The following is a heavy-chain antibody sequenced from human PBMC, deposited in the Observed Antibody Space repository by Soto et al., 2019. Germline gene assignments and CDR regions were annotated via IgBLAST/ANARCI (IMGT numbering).Heavy chain of an antibody. CDR2: ISGSGGST. CDR3: AKDRGFYDAFDI. J-gene: IGHJ3*02. V-gene: IGHV3-23*01. CDR1: GFTFSSYA. Sequence: GGSLRLSCAASGFTFSSYAMSWVRQAPGKGLEWVSAISGSGGSTYYADSVKGRFTISRDNSKNTLYPQMNSLRAEDTAVYYCAKDRGFYDAFDIWGQGTMVTVSS.